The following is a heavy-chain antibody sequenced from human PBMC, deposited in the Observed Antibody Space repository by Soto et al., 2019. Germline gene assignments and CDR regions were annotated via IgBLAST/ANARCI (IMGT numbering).Heavy chain of an antibody. J-gene: IGHJ4*02. D-gene: IGHD2-2*01. CDR2: ISYDGSNK. V-gene: IGHV3-30*18. Sequence: QVQLVESGGGVVQPGRSLRLSCAASGFTFSNYAMQWVRQAPGKGLEWVALISYDGSNKYCADSVKGRFTISRDNSKNTLYLQMNSLRAEDTAVYYCAKDYCSSTTCMVDYWGQGTLVTVSS. CDR3: AKDYCSSTTCMVDY. CDR1: GFTFSNYA.